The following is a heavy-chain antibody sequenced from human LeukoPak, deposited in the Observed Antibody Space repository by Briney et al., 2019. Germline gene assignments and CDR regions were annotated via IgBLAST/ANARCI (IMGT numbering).Heavy chain of an antibody. V-gene: IGHV4-34*01. Sequence: PSETLSLTCAVYSGSFSGYYWSWIRQPPGKGLEWIGEINHSGSTNYNPSLKSRVTISVDTSKNQFSLKLSSVTAADTAVYYCARGGRGFDIWGQGTMVTVSS. J-gene: IGHJ3*02. D-gene: IGHD3-10*01. CDR1: SGSFSGYY. CDR3: ARGGRGFDI. CDR2: INHSGST.